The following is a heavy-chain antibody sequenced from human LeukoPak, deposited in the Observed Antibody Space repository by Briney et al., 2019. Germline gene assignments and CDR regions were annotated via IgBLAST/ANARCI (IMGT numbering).Heavy chain of an antibody. V-gene: IGHV1-8*01. D-gene: IGHD1-26*01. Sequence: ASVKVSCKASGYTFTSYDINWVRQATGQGLEWMGWMNPNSGNTGYAQKFQGRVTMTRNTSISTAYMELSSLRSEDTAVYYCARVVVGATIPHYWGQGTLVTASS. CDR2: MNPNSGNT. CDR3: ARVVVGATIPHY. CDR1: GYTFTSYD. J-gene: IGHJ4*02.